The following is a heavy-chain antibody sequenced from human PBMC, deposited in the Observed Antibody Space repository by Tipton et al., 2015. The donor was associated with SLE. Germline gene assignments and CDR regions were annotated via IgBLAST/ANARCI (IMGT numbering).Heavy chain of an antibody. CDR2: IHHSGST. Sequence: GLVKPSETLSLTCAVYGESFSGYYWSWIRQPPGKGLEWIGEIHHSGSTYYNPSLKSRVTISVDTSKNQFSLKLSSVTAADTAVFYCARARYSGSYYWGYYFDYWGQGTLVTVSS. V-gene: IGHV4-34*01. J-gene: IGHJ4*02. CDR3: ARARYSGSYYWGYYFDY. D-gene: IGHD1-26*01. CDR1: GESFSGYY.